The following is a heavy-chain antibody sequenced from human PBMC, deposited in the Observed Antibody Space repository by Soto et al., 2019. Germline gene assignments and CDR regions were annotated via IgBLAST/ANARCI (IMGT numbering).Heavy chain of an antibody. D-gene: IGHD6-6*01. Sequence: EMKLVESGGGLVQPGGSLRLSCAASGFSFKTFWMSWVRQAPGGGLEWVANINQDESESHYVDSVKGRFTISRDNARSSVYVQMTALRVEDTAVYYDVSANIVGRPGGGQGTMVTVSS. V-gene: IGHV3-7*01. CDR3: VSANIVGRPG. CDR1: GFSFKTFW. J-gene: IGHJ3*01. CDR2: INQDESES.